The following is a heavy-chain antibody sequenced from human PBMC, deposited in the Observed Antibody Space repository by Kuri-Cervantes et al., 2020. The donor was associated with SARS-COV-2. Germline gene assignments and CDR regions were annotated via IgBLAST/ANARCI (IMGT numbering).Heavy chain of an antibody. V-gene: IGHV1-2*02. CDR3: ARDLTIFGVVISYFDY. CDR1: GYTFTGYY. J-gene: IGHJ4*02. Sequence: ASVKVSCKASGYTFTGYYIHWVRQAPGQGLEWMGWINPSSGGTNYAQKFQGRVTMTRDTSISTAYMELSRLRSDDTAVYYCARDLTIFGVVISYFDYWGQGTLVTVSS. CDR2: INPSSGGT. D-gene: IGHD3-3*01.